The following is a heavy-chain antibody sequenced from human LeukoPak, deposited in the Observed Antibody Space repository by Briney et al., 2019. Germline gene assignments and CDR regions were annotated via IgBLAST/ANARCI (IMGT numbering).Heavy chain of an antibody. J-gene: IGHJ3*02. CDR2: INPSNGGT. CDR3: AREIYTRSWYDGFDI. V-gene: IGHV1-2*02. Sequence: ASVKVSCKASGYTFTDYYIHWVRQAPGQGLEWMGWINPSNGGTHYAEILQDRVTMTRDTSLTTVYMELSSLRSADTAIYYCAREIYTRSWYDGFDIWAQGTMVTVSS. CDR1: GYTFTDYY. D-gene: IGHD6-13*01.